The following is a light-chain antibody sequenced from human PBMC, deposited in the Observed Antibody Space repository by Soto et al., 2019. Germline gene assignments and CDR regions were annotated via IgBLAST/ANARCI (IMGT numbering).Light chain of an antibody. CDR1: AGAVTSGHY. CDR2: DTS. CDR3: LLSYSDEKV. Sequence: QAVVTQEPSLTVSPGGTVTLTCGSSAGAVTSGHYPYWFQQKPGQAPRTLIYDTSNKHSWTPARFSGSLLGGKAALTLSGAQPEDEAEYYCLLSYSDEKVFGTGTKVTVL. J-gene: IGLJ1*01. V-gene: IGLV7-46*01.